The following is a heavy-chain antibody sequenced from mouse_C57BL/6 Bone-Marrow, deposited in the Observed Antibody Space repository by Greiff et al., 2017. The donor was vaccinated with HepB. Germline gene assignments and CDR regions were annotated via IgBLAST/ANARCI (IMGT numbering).Heavy chain of an antibody. CDR2: IDPENGDT. D-gene: IGHD2-13*01. Sequence: VQLKQSGAELVRPGASVKLSCTASGFNIKDDYMHWVKQRPEQGLEWIGWIDPENGDTEYASKFQGKATITADTSSNTAYLQLSSLTSEDTAVSYSTAEGVGDGWGQGTTLTVAS. J-gene: IGHJ2*01. CDR1: GFNIKDDY. CDR3: TAEGVGDG. V-gene: IGHV14-4*01.